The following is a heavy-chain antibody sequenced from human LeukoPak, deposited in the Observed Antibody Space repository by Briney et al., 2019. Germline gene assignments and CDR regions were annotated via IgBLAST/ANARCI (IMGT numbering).Heavy chain of an antibody. CDR2: IYPGDSDT. D-gene: IGHD1-26*01. Sequence: GESLKISCKGSGYSFTSYWIGWVRQMPGKGLEWMGIIYPGDSDTRYSPSFQGQVTISADKSISTACLQWSSLKASDTAMYYCARQRGGWELLRRAFDIWGQGTMVTVSS. CDR1: GYSFTSYW. V-gene: IGHV5-51*01. CDR3: ARQRGGWELLRRAFDI. J-gene: IGHJ3*02.